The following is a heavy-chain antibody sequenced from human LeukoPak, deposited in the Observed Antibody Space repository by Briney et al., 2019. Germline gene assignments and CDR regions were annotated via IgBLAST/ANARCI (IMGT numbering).Heavy chain of an antibody. CDR1: GYTFTGYY. D-gene: IGHD5-24*01. CDR3: ARGGPMVDGYNLSNFDY. CDR2: INPNSGGT. J-gene: IGHJ4*02. Sequence: ASVKVSCKASGYTFTGYYMHWVRQAPGQGLEWMGWINPNSGGTNYAQKFQGWVTMTRDTSISTAYMELSRLRSDDTAVYYCARGGPMVDGYNLSNFDYWGQGTLVTVSS. V-gene: IGHV1-2*04.